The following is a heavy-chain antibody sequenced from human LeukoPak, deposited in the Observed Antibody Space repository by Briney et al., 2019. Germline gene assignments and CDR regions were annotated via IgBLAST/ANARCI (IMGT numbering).Heavy chain of an antibody. D-gene: IGHD4-23*01. V-gene: IGHV4-59*01. Sequence: SETLSLTCTVSGGSLSSYYWSWIRQPPGKGLEWIGYIYYTGSTNYNPSLKSRVTISVDTSKNQFSLKLSSVTAADTAVYYCARDLVNGAFDIWGQGTMVTVSS. CDR1: GGSLSSYY. J-gene: IGHJ3*02. CDR3: ARDLVNGAFDI. CDR2: IYYTGST.